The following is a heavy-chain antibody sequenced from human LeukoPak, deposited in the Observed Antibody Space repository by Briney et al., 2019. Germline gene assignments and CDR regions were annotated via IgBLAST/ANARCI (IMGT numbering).Heavy chain of an antibody. J-gene: IGHJ5*02. D-gene: IGHD6-13*01. CDR3: AKEAGQYSSSWPNWSDP. Sequence: PGGSLRLSCAASGFSFSSYAMSWVRQAPGKGLEWVSTISDSGGYTYYADSVKGRFTISRDNSKNTLFLQMNSLRAEDTAVYYCAKEAGQYSSSWPNWSDPWGQGTLVTVSS. CDR1: GFSFSSYA. CDR2: ISDSGGYT. V-gene: IGHV3-23*01.